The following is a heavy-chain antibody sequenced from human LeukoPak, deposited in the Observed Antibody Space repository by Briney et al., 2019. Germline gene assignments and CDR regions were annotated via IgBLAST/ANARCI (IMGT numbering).Heavy chain of an antibody. D-gene: IGHD5-18*01. CDR1: GGSISSYY. Sequence: SETLSLTCTVSGGSISSYYWSWIRQPPGKGLEWIGYIYYSGSTNYNPSLKSRVTISVDTSKNQLSLKLSSVTAAGTAVYYCARGRGYSYESFDYWGQGTLVTVSS. CDR2: IYYSGST. CDR3: ARGRGYSYESFDY. V-gene: IGHV4-59*01. J-gene: IGHJ4*02.